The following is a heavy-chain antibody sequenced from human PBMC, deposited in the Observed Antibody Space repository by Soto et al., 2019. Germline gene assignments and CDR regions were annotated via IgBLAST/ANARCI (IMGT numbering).Heavy chain of an antibody. V-gene: IGHV3-21*01. D-gene: IGHD3-10*01. J-gene: IGHJ4*02. CDR2: ISSSSSYI. Sequence: EVQLVESGGGLVKPGGSLRLSCAASGFTFSSYSMNWVRQAPGKGLEWVSSISSSSSYIYYADSVKGRFTISRDNAKNSLYLQMNSLRAEDTAVYYCARFRRGSYSQPFDYWGQGTLVTVSS. CDR3: ARFRRGSYSQPFDY. CDR1: GFTFSSYS.